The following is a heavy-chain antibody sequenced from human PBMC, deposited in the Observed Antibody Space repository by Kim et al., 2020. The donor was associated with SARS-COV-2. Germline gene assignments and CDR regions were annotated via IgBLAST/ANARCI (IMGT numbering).Heavy chain of an antibody. D-gene: IGHD3-3*01. J-gene: IGHJ4*02. CDR3: ARRTVDYDFWSGYYY. Sequence: PSLKSRVTISVDTSKNQFSLKLSSVTAADTAVYYCARRTVDYDFWSGYYYWGQGTLVTVSS. V-gene: IGHV4-39*01.